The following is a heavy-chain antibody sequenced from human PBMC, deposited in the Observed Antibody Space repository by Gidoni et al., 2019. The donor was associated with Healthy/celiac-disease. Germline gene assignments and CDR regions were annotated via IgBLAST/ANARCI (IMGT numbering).Heavy chain of an antibody. Sequence: EVKKPGSSVKVSCKASGGTFSSYAISWVRQAPGQGLEWMGGIIPIFGTANYAQKFQGRVTITADKSTSTAYMELSSLRSEDTAVYYCARGLDYDILTGYYWGYYYGMDVWGQGTTVTVSS. V-gene: IGHV1-69*06. CDR1: GGTFSSYA. CDR2: IIPIFGTA. J-gene: IGHJ6*02. D-gene: IGHD3-9*01. CDR3: ARGLDYDILTGYYWGYYYGMDV.